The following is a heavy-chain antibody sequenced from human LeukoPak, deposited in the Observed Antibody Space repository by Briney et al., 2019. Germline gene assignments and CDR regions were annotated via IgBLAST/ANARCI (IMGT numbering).Heavy chain of an antibody. CDR2: ISYDGSNK. CDR3: AKDSRDGYNWTFDI. D-gene: IGHD5-24*01. J-gene: IGHJ3*02. Sequence: GGSLRLSCAASGFTFSSYGMHWVRQAPGKGLEWVAVISYDGSNKYYADSVKGRFTISRDNSKNTLYLQMNSLRAEDTAVYYCAKDSRDGYNWTFDIWGQGTMVTVSS. V-gene: IGHV3-30*18. CDR1: GFTFSSYG.